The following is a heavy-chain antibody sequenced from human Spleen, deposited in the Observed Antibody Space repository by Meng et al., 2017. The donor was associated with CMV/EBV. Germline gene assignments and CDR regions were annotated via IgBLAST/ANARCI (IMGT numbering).Heavy chain of an antibody. CDR2: INPNSGGT. D-gene: IGHD1/OR15-1a*01. CDR1: GYTFTGYY. V-gene: IGHV1-2*02. Sequence: ASVKVSCKASGYTFTGYYIHWVRQAPGQGLEWMGWINPNSGGTNYALKFQGRVTMTRDTSINTAYMELSRLRSDDTAVYYCARELMSPATRLAHDYWGQGTLVTVSS. CDR3: ARELMSPATRLAHDY. J-gene: IGHJ4*02.